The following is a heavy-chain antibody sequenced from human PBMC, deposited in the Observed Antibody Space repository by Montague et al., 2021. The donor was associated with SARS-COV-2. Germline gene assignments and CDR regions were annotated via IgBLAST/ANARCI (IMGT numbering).Heavy chain of an antibody. CDR3: ARGMAPEGRWFDS. CDR1: GGSISGYY. J-gene: IGHJ5*01. Sequence: ATLSLTCSVSGGSISGYYWSWVRQAAGKRLEWIGRILVGASTDCNPSLMSRFSLSGDKSKNQFSLKVTSVTAADTAIYYCARGMAPEGRWFDSWGHGMLVTVSS. D-gene: IGHD2-2*01. V-gene: IGHV4-4*07. CDR2: ILVGAST.